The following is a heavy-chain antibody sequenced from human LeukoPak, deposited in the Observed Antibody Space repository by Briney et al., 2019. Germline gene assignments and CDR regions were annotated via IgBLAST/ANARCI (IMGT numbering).Heavy chain of an antibody. CDR3: ARDSTETGGFDY. D-gene: IGHD3-16*01. Sequence: GGSVRLSCAASGFTFSSYGMHWVRQAPGKGLEWVAVIWYDGSNKYYADSVKGRFTISRDNSKNTLYLQMNSLRAEDTAVYYCARDSTETGGFDYWEQRTLVTVSS. V-gene: IGHV3-33*01. CDR2: IWYDGSNK. J-gene: IGHJ4*02. CDR1: GFTFSSYG.